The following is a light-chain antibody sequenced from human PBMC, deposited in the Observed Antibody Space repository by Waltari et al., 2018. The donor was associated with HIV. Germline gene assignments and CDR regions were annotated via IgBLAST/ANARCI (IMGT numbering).Light chain of an antibody. CDR1: SSNIGAGYD. CDR2: ATS. J-gene: IGLJ2*01. V-gene: IGLV1-40*01. CDR3: QSYDSSLSGSRI. Sequence: QSVLTQPPSVSGAPGQKVTISCTGSSSNIGAGYDVHWYKQLPGTAPTLLIYATSERPSGVPDRFSGSKSGTSASLAITGLQAEDEADYYCQSYDSSLSGSRIFGGGTKLAVL.